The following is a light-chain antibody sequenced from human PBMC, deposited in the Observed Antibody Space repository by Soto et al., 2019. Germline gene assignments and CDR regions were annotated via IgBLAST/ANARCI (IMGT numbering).Light chain of an antibody. J-gene: IGKJ5*01. CDR2: DAS. CDR1: QSVSSY. Sequence: ELLCQLSLANLSLSTGDRATIHGRASQSVSSYLVWYQQKPGQAPRLLIYDASNRATGIPARFSGSGSGTEFTLTISSLEPEDLAVDDGQQRGNWPPTVSQGTRGENK. CDR3: QQRGNWPPT. V-gene: IGKV3-11*01.